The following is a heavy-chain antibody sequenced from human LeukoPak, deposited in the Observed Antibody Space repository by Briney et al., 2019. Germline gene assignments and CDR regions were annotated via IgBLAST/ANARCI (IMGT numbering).Heavy chain of an antibody. V-gene: IGHV1-18*01. CDR1: GGTFSRYA. CDR3: ARDLGSMSHAFDI. CDR2: VSAYNGNT. D-gene: IGHD3-10*01. Sequence: ASVNVSCKASGGTFSRYAISWVRQAPGHGLEWIGWVSAYNGNTNYAQKLQGRVTMTTDTSTSTAYMELRSLRSDDTAVYYCARDLGSMSHAFDIWGQGTMVTVSS. J-gene: IGHJ3*02.